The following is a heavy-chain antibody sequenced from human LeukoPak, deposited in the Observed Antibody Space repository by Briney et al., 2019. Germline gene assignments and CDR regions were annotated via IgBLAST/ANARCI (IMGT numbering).Heavy chain of an antibody. CDR2: ISWNSGSI. D-gene: IGHD6-13*01. CDR1: GFTFGDYA. Sequence: SLRLSCAASGFTFGDYAMHWVRQAPGKGLEGVSGISWNSGSIGYADSVKGRFTISRDNAKNSLYLQMNSLRAEDTALYYCAKEGQQDDDAFDIWGQGTMVTVSS. CDR3: AKEGQQDDDAFDI. V-gene: IGHV3-9*01. J-gene: IGHJ3*02.